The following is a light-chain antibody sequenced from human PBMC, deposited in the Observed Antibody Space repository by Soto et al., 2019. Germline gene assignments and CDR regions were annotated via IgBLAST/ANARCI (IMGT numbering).Light chain of an antibody. J-gene: IGLJ1*01. Sequence: QSALTQPASVSGSPGQSITISCTGTSSDVGGYDYVSWYQLHPGKAPKLMVFEVSNRPSGVSYRFSGSKSGNTASLTISGLQAEDEADYFCFSFTTDWTHVFGTGTKLTVL. CDR1: SSDVGGYDY. V-gene: IGLV2-14*01. CDR2: EVS. CDR3: FSFTTDWTHV.